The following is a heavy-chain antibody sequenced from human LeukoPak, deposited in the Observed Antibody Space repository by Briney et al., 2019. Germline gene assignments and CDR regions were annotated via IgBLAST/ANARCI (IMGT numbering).Heavy chain of an antibody. CDR1: GFTFSSYG. CDR3: AKDWGLPIGDYQVIDY. J-gene: IGHJ4*02. Sequence: RGSLRLSCAASGFTFSSYGMSWVRQAPGKGLEWVSAISGSGGSTYYADSVKGRFTISRDNSKNTLYLQMNSLRAEDTAVYYCAKDWGLPIGDYQVIDYWGQGTLVTVSS. V-gene: IGHV3-23*01. CDR2: ISGSGGST. D-gene: IGHD4-17*01.